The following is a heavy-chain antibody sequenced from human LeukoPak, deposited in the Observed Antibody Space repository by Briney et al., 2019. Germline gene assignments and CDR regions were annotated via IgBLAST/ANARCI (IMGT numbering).Heavy chain of an antibody. CDR1: GGSISSGSYY. V-gene: IGHV4-61*02. J-gene: IGHJ4*02. Sequence: PSETLSLTCTVSGGSISSGSYYWSWIRQPAGKGLEWIGRVYTSGSTNYNPSLKSRVTISVDTSKNQFSLKLSSVTAADTAVCYCASGGGWVYDYWGQGTLVTVSS. CDR2: VYTSGST. CDR3: ASGGGWVYDY. D-gene: IGHD2-15*01.